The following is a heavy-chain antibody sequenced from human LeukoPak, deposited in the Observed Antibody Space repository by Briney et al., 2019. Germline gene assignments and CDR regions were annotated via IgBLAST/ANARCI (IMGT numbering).Heavy chain of an antibody. V-gene: IGHV3-30*03. CDR1: GFTFSSYG. CDR2: ISYDGSNK. J-gene: IGHJ4*02. Sequence: XAXXGFTFSSYGMHWVRQAPGKGLEWVAVISYDGSNKYYADSVKGRFTISRDNSKNTLYLQMNSLRAEETGVYKCXXXPXXXXXGXXYXXYWGQGTLVTVSS. D-gene: IGHD3-10*01. CDR3: XXXPXXXXXGXXYXXY.